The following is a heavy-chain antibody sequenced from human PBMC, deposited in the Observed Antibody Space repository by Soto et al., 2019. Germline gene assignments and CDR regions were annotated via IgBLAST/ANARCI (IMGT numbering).Heavy chain of an antibody. V-gene: IGHV3-64*01. Sequence: PGGSLRPSCAVSGFYLTSYSMDWVRQAPGKGLEHVLASSSNGGSTYYANSVKGRFTISRDSSKNTLYLQMGSLRAEDMAVYYCARGRYCSSTSCYISYMDVWGKGTTVTVSS. CDR2: SSSNGGST. CDR3: ARGRYCSSTSCYISYMDV. J-gene: IGHJ6*03. CDR1: GFYLTSYS. D-gene: IGHD2-2*02.